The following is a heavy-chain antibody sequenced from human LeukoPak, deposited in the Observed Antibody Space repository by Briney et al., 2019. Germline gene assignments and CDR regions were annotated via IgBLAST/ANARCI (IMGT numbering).Heavy chain of an antibody. CDR3: VAYYYDSNGYYFVDY. Sequence: SETLSLTCGVHGGSFSGYYWSWIRQPPGKGLEWIGDINHSGSTNYKQSLKRRVTISVDTSKKQYSLKLSSVTAADTAVYYCVAYYYDSNGYYFVDYWGQGTLVTVSS. CDR2: INHSGST. D-gene: IGHD3-22*01. J-gene: IGHJ4*02. V-gene: IGHV4-34*01. CDR1: GGSFSGYY.